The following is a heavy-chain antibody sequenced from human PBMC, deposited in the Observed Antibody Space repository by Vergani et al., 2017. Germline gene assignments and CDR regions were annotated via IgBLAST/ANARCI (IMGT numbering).Heavy chain of an antibody. D-gene: IGHD5-24*01. CDR3: ARGTDGYNYYYYYGMDV. V-gene: IGHV1-69*06. J-gene: IGHJ6*02. Sequence: QVQLVQSGAEVKKPGSSVKVSCKASGGTFSSYAISWVRQAPGQGLEWMGGIIPIFGTANYAQKFQGRVTITADKSTSTAYMELSSLRSEDTAVYYCARGTDGYNYYYYYGMDVWGQGTTVTVSS. CDR1: GGTFSSYA. CDR2: IIPIFGTA.